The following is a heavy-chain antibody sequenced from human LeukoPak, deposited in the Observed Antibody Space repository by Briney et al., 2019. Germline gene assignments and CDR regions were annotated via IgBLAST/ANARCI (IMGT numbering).Heavy chain of an antibody. CDR1: GGSFSGYY. CDR2: INHSGST. V-gene: IGHV4-34*01. CDR3: AGGGDSSGFYYYFDS. D-gene: IGHD3-22*01. Sequence: KPSETLSLTCAVYGGSFSGYYWSWVRQPPGKGLEWIGEINHSGSTNYNPSLKSRVTISVDTSKNQFSLKLSSVTAADTAVYYCAGGGDSSGFYYYFDSWGQGTLVTVSS. J-gene: IGHJ4*02.